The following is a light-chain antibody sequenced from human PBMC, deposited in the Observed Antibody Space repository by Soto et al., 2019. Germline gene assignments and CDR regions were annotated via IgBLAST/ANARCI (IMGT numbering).Light chain of an antibody. CDR1: SSDVGGYNY. Sequence: QSALTQPASVSGSPGQSITISCTGTSSDVGGYNYVSWYQQHPGKAPKLMIYDVRNRPSGVSNRFSGSKSGNTASLTISGLQAEDEADYYCCSYTSSSTPYVFGTGTKLTVL. V-gene: IGLV2-14*01. CDR3: CSYTSSSTPYV. J-gene: IGLJ1*01. CDR2: DVR.